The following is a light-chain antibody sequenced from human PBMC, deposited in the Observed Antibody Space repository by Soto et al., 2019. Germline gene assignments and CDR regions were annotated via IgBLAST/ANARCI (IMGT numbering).Light chain of an antibody. V-gene: IGLV2-14*03. CDR3: TSYTSSSTRGV. CDR2: DVS. CDR1: SSDVVGYNY. J-gene: IGLJ2*01. Sequence: QSVLTQPASVSGSPGQSITISCTGTSSDVVGYNYVSWYQQHPGKAPKLMIYDVSSRPSGVSNRFSGSKSGNTASLTISGLQVEDEADYYCTSYTSSSTRGVFGGGTKLTVL.